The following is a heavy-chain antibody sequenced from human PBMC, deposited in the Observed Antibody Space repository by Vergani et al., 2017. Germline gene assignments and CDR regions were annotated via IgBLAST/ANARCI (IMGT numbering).Heavy chain of an antibody. CDR3: ARTTGDQRPVSV. CDR1: GGSISSYY. Sequence: QLQLQESGPGLVKPSETLSLTCTVSGGSISSYYWSWIRQPPGKGLEWIGYIYYSGSTNYNPSLKSRVTISVDTSKNQFSLKLSSVTAADTAVYYYARTTGDQRPVSVWGQGTLVTVSS. CDR2: IYYSGST. J-gene: IGHJ4*02. D-gene: IGHD7-27*01. V-gene: IGHV4-59*01.